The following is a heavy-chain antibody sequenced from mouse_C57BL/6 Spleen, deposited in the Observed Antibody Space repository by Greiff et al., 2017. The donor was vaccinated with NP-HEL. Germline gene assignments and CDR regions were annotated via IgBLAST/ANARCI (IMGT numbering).Heavy chain of an antibody. Sequence: QVQLKQSGPGLVAPSQSLSITCTVSGFSLTSYAISWVRQPPGKGLEWLGVIWTGGGTNYNSALKSRLSISKDNSKSQVFLKMNSLQTDDTARYYCARSHYDYDYYAMDYWGQGTSVTVSS. V-gene: IGHV2-9-1*01. CDR2: IWTGGGT. J-gene: IGHJ4*01. CDR1: GFSLTSYA. D-gene: IGHD2-4*01. CDR3: ARSHYDYDYYAMDY.